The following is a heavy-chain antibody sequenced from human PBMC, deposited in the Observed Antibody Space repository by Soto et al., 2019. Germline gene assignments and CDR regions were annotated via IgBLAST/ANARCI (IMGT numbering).Heavy chain of an antibody. CDR2: INSDGSST. CDR3: ATAATKGAYGMDV. J-gene: IGHJ6*02. CDR1: GFTYSTYW. V-gene: IGHV3-74*01. Sequence: GASVKVSCVASGFTYSTYWMHWVRQAPDKGLVWVSRINSDGSSTGYADSVKGRFTISRDSAKNTLYLQMNGLRVDDTAVYYCATAATKGAYGMDVWGQGTTVTVSS.